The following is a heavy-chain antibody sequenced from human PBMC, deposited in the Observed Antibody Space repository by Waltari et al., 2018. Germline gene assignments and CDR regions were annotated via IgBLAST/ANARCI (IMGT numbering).Heavy chain of an antibody. V-gene: IGHV3-7*01. CDR2: IKQDGSEK. D-gene: IGHD6-13*01. J-gene: IGHJ4*02. CDR1: GFTFSSYW. CDR3: ACWKGAAGTLDY. Sequence: EVQLVESGGGLVQPGGSLRLSCAASGFTFSSYWMSWVRQAPGKGLEWVANIKQDGSEKYYVDSVKGRFTISRDNSKITLYLQMNSLGTEDTAVYYCACWKGAAGTLDYWGQGTLVTVSS.